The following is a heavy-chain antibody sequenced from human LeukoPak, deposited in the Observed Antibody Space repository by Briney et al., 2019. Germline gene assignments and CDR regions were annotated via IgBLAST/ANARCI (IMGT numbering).Heavy chain of an antibody. D-gene: IGHD5-12*01. CDR3: AKDTVKVTTIRRVPHYMDV. CDR1: GFTFSSYG. Sequence: PGGSLRLSCAASGFTFSSYGMHWVRQAPGKGLEWVAFIRYDGSNKYYADSVQGRFTISRDNSKNTLYLQMNSLRAEDTALYYCAKDTVKVTTIRRVPHYMDVWGKGTTVTIS. CDR2: IRYDGSNK. V-gene: IGHV3-30*02. J-gene: IGHJ6*03.